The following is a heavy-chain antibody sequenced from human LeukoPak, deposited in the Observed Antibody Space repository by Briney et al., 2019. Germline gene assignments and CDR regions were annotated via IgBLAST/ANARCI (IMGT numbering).Heavy chain of an antibody. CDR1: GFTFSSYW. CDR3: ARGDDYYDSSGYYSSGAFDI. D-gene: IGHD3-22*01. Sequence: PGGSLRLSCAASGFTFSSYWMHWVRQAPGKGLVWVSRINGDGSSTSYADSVKGRFTISRDNAKNTLYLQMNSLRAEDAAVYYCARGDDYYDSSGYYSSGAFDIWGQGTMVTVSS. J-gene: IGHJ3*02. CDR2: INGDGSST. V-gene: IGHV3-74*01.